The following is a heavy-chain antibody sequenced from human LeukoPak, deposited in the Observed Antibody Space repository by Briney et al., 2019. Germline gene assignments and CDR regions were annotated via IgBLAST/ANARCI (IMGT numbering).Heavy chain of an antibody. D-gene: IGHD3-22*01. Sequence: GGSLRLSCAASGFTFSTYAMIWVRQAPAKGLEWVSGIFGSGASTHYADSVKGRFTISRDNSKNTLYLQMNSLRAEDTAVYYCAKDWGNYYDRSGYYLPYYYMDVWGKGTTVTVSS. CDR2: IFGSGAST. V-gene: IGHV3-23*01. CDR1: GFTFSTYA. J-gene: IGHJ6*03. CDR3: AKDWGNYYDRSGYYLPYYYMDV.